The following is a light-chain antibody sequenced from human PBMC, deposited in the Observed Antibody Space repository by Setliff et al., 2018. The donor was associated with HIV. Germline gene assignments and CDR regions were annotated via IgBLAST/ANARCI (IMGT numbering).Light chain of an antibody. J-gene: IGLJ3*02. V-gene: IGLV2-23*01. Sequence: QSVLAQPASVSGSPGQAIIISCTGTRSDVGGFNLVSWYQQHPGKAPKLILYDDNKRPSGVSNRFSGSKSGNTASLTISGLQAEDEADYYCCSYAGVSTMGFGGGTKGTVL. CDR2: DDN. CDR1: RSDVGGFNL. CDR3: CSYAGVSTMG.